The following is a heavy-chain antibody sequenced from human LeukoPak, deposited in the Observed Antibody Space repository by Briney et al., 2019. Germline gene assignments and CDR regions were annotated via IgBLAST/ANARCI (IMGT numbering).Heavy chain of an antibody. CDR3: AKDRDSYNRLGSFFDY. CDR1: GFTVSSNY. V-gene: IGHV3-53*05. Sequence: GGSLRLSCAASGFTVSSNYMTWVRQAPGKGLEWVSVLYSGAGTYYADSVKGRFTISRDNSKNTLYLQMNSLRAEDTAVYYYAKDRDSYNRLGSFFDYWGQGTLVTVSS. CDR2: LYSGAGT. D-gene: IGHD5-24*01. J-gene: IGHJ4*02.